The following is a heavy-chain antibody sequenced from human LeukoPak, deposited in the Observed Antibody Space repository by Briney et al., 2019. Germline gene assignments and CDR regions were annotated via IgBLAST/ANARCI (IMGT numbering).Heavy chain of an antibody. CDR1: GGSISSSSYY. CDR2: IYYSGST. V-gene: IGHV4-39*01. J-gene: IGHJ1*01. Sequence: KPSETLSLTCTVSGGSISSSSYYWGWIRQPPGKGLERIGSIYYSGSTYYNPSLKSRVTISVDTSKNQFSLKLSSVTAADTAVYYCARLSSGWYEYFQHWGQGTLVTVSS. D-gene: IGHD6-19*01. CDR3: ARLSSGWYEYFQH.